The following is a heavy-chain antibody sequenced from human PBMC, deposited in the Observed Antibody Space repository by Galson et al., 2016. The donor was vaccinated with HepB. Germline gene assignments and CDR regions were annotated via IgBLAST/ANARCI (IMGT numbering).Heavy chain of an antibody. CDR1: GFTFSSYG. V-gene: IGHV3-33*01. CDR2: IWYDGSNK. CDR3: ARGVTIFGVVTNPSDV. D-gene: IGHD3-3*01. Sequence: SLRLSCAASGFTFSSYGMHWVHQAPGKGLEWVAVIWYDGSNKYYADSVKGRFTISRDNSKNTLYLQMDSLRAEDTAVYYCARGVTIFGVVTNPSDVWGQGTTVTVSS. J-gene: IGHJ6*01.